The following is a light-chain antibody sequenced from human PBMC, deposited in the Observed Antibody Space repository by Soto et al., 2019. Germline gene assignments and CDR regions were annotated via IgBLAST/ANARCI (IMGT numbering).Light chain of an antibody. CDR3: QQYTGPPTT. CDR1: QTVSSNY. J-gene: IGKJ1*01. V-gene: IGKV3-20*01. CDR2: GAS. Sequence: ETVMTQSPGTLSLSPGERATLSCRASQTVSSNYLAWCQQRPGQAPRLLIYGASTRAAGIPDRFSGSGSGTDFTLTITRLEPEDSAVYFCQQYTGPPTTFGQGTKVDIK.